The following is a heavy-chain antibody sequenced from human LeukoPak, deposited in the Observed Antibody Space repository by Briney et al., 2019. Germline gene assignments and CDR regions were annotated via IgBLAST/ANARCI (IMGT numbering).Heavy chain of an antibody. D-gene: IGHD4-17*01. V-gene: IGHV3-64*01. Sequence: GSLRLSCAASGFTFSSYAMHWVRQAPGKGLEYVSAISSNGGSTYYAKSVKGRFTISRDNYKNTLYLQMGSLRAEDMAVYYCARRWDYGDYLYYFDYWGQGTLVNVSS. CDR2: ISSNGGST. J-gene: IGHJ4*02. CDR3: ARRWDYGDYLYYFDY. CDR1: GFTFSSYA.